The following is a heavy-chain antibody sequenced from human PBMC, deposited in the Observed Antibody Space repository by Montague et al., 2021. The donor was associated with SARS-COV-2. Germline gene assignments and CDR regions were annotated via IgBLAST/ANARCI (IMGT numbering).Heavy chain of an antibody. V-gene: IGHV4-59*13. CDR3: ARTEYNWNDWFDP. Sequence: SETLSLTCSVPGGSISSYYWSWIRQSPGKGLEWIGYIFHSGITDYNPSLKSRVTISVDMSKNQFSLQLNSVTAADSAVYYCARTEYNWNDWFDPWDQGTLVTVSS. D-gene: IGHD1-20*01. J-gene: IGHJ5*02. CDR2: IFHSGIT. CDR1: GGSISSYY.